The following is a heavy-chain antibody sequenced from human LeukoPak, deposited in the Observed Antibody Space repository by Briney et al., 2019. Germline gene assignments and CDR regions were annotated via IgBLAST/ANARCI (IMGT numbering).Heavy chain of an antibody. CDR2: ISNDGSNK. D-gene: IGHD6-19*01. V-gene: IGHV3-30*18. CDR3: AKERQWLAYWFGL. CDR1: GFSFSYYG. J-gene: IGHJ5*02. Sequence: GGSLILSCAASGFSFSYYGMHRVRQAPGKGLEWVVVISNDGSNKYYADSVKGRFTISRDNSNNTLDLQMNSLRAEDTAVYYCAKERQWLAYWFGLWGQGTLVTVSS.